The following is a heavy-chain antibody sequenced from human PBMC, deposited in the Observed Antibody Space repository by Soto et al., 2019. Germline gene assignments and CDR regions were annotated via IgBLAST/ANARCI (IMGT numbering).Heavy chain of an antibody. CDR2: IIPIFGTA. D-gene: IGHD6-13*01. V-gene: IGHV1-69*01. CDR3: ARGIAAAGLYYYDGMDV. J-gene: IGHJ6*02. CDR1: GGTFSSYA. Sequence: QVQLVQSGAEVKKPGSSVKVSCKASGGTFSSYAISWVRQAPGQGLEWMGGIIPIFGTANYAQKFQGRVTITADESTSTAYMELSSLRSEDTAVYYCARGIAAAGLYYYDGMDVWGQGTTVTVSS.